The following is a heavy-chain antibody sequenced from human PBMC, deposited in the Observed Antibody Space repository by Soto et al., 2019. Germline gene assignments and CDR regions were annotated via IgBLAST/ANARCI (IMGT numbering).Heavy chain of an antibody. V-gene: IGHV4-59*08. CDR3: ARQGIGFDY. CDR2: IYYSGST. Sequence: SETLSLTCTVSGGFISSDYWSWIRQPPGKGLEWIGYIYYSGSTNYNPSLKSRVTISVDTSKNQFSLKLSSVTAADTAVYYCARQGIGFDYWGQGTLVTVSS. J-gene: IGHJ4*02. CDR1: GGFISSDY. D-gene: IGHD2-21*01.